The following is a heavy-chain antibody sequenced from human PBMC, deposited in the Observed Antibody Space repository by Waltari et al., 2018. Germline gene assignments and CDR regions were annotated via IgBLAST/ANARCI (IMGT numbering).Heavy chain of an antibody. CDR2: FRVYNGNP. J-gene: IGHJ4*02. V-gene: IGHV1-18*01. CDR1: GYTFTNYG. Sequence: QVQLVQSGAEVKKPGASVKVSCKASGYTFTNYGISWVRQAPGQGLEWMGWFRVYNGNPNYAQKLQGRVTMTTDTSTSTAYMELRSLRSDDTAVYYCARGVPGSWPDYYFDHWGQGTLVTVSS. CDR3: ARGVPGSWPDYYFDH. D-gene: IGHD3-10*01.